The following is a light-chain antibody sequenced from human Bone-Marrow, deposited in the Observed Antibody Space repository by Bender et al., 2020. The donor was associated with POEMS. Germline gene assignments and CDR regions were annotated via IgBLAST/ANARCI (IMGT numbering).Light chain of an antibody. CDR3: QSYDNSLGGWV. CDR1: SSNTGSGYD. V-gene: IGLV1-40*01. J-gene: IGLJ3*02. Sequence: QSVLTQPPSVSGAPGQRVTISCTGSSSNTGSGYDINWYQHLPGTAPKLLIYGYNNRPSGVPYRFSGSKSGTSASLAITGLQAEDEGDYYCQSYDNSLGGWVFGGGTKLTVL. CDR2: GYN.